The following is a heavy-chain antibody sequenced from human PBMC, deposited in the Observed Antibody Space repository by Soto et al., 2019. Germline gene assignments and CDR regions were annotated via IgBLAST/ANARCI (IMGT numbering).Heavy chain of an antibody. D-gene: IGHD3-22*01. Sequence: QITLKESGPPLVKPTQTLTLTCTFSGFSLSTSGVGVGWIRQPPGKALEWLALIYWDDDKRYSPSLKSRLTITKDTSKNQVVLTMTNMDPVDTATYYCAHTHRHARIYYYDSSGYLDYWGQGTLVTVSS. V-gene: IGHV2-5*02. J-gene: IGHJ4*02. CDR2: IYWDDDK. CDR3: AHTHRHARIYYYDSSGYLDY. CDR1: GFSLSTSGVG.